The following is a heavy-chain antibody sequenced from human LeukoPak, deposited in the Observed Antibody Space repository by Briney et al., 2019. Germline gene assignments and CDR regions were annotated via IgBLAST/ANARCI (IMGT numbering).Heavy chain of an antibody. V-gene: IGHV3-48*03. CDR2: ISSSGSTI. CDR3: APNLIGAGEYFQQ. J-gene: IGHJ1*01. Sequence: PGGSLRLSCAASGFTFSSYEMNWVRQAPGKGLEWVSYISSSGSTIYYADSVKGRFTISRDNAKNSGYLEMNSLGAEDTAVYYCAPNLIGAGEYFQQWGQGTLVTVSS. CDR1: GFTFSSYE. D-gene: IGHD2/OR15-2a*01.